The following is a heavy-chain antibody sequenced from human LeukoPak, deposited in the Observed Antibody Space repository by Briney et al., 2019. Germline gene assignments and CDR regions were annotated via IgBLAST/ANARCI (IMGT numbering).Heavy chain of an antibody. CDR3: ARDPRYYSSGSYHNWFDP. J-gene: IGHJ5*02. V-gene: IGHV4-59*11. D-gene: IGHD3-10*01. CDR1: GGSISSHY. CDR2: ISNSGST. Sequence: PSETLSLTCTVSGGSISSHYWTWIRQSPVKGLEWIGDISNSGSTSYNPSLKSRVTMSVDTSKNQFSLKLSSVTAADTAVYYCARDPRYYSSGSYHNWFDPWGQGTLVTVSS.